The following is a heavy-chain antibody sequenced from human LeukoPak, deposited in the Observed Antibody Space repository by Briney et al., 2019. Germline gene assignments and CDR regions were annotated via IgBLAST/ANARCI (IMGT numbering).Heavy chain of an antibody. D-gene: IGHD2-15*01. CDR1: GYTFTSYD. Sequence: GASVKVSCKASGYTFTSYDINWVRQATGQGLEWMGWINPNSGNTGYAQKFQGRVTITADKTTSTAYMELSSLRSEDRAVYYCARNPPPGYCSGGSCHEFDYWGQGTLVTASS. J-gene: IGHJ4*02. V-gene: IGHV1-8*01. CDR2: INPNSGNT. CDR3: ARNPPPGYCSGGSCHEFDY.